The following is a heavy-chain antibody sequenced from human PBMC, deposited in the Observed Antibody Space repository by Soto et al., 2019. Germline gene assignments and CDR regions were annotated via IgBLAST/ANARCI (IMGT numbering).Heavy chain of an antibody. V-gene: IGHV3-30*18. Sequence: GGSLRLSCAASGFTFSSYVMHWVRQAPGKGLEWVAVISYDGSNKYYADSVKGRFTISRDNSKNTLYLQMNSLRAEDTAVYYCAKPRDDYSNYNGMDVWGQGATVTVSS. CDR1: GFTFSSYV. CDR2: ISYDGSNK. J-gene: IGHJ6*02. D-gene: IGHD4-4*01. CDR3: AKPRDDYSNYNGMDV.